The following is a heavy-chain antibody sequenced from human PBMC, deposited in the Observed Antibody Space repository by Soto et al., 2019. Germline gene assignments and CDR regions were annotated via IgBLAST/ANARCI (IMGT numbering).Heavy chain of an antibody. CDR1: GFTFSSYD. D-gene: IGHD1-26*01. CDR2: IGTAGDT. CDR3: ASSVGMGGELGSYYYYYGMDV. J-gene: IGHJ6*02. V-gene: IGHV3-13*01. Sequence: GGSLRLSCAASGFTFSSYDMHWVRQATGKGLEWVSAIGTAGDTYYPGSVKGRFTISRENAKNSLYLQMNSLRAEDTAVYYCASSVGMGGELGSYYYYYGMDVWGQGTTVTVSS.